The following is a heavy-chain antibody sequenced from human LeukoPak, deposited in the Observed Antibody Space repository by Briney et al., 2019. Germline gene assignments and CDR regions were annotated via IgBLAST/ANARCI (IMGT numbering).Heavy chain of an antibody. V-gene: IGHV4-31*03. CDR1: GGSISSGGYY. J-gene: IGHJ4*02. Sequence: SETLSLTCTVSGGSISSGGYYWSWIRQHPGKGLEWIGYIYYSGSTYYNPSLKSRVTISVDTSKNQFSLKLSSVTAADTAVYYCARANGSGSLGGYFDYWGQGTLVTVSS. D-gene: IGHD3-10*01. CDR3: ARANGSGSLGGYFDY. CDR2: IYYSGST.